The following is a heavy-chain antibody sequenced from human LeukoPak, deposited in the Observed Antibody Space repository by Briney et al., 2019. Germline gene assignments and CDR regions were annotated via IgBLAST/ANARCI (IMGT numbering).Heavy chain of an antibody. CDR1: GGSISSSSYY. Sequence: PSETLSLTCTVSGGSISSSSYYWGWIRQPPGKGLEWIGSIYYSGSTYYNPSLKSRVTISVDTSKNQFSLKLSSVTAADTAVYYCARDMQYLVDYWGQGTLVTVSS. J-gene: IGHJ4*02. V-gene: IGHV4-39*07. CDR3: ARDMQYLVDY. CDR2: IYYSGST. D-gene: IGHD2-2*01.